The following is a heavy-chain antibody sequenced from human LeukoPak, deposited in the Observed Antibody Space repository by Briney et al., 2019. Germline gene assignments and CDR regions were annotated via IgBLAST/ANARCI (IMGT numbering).Heavy chain of an antibody. D-gene: IGHD3-10*01. Sequence: GGSLRLSCAASGFTVSSNYMSWVRQAPGKGLEWVSVIYSGGSTYYADSVKGRFTISRDNSKNTLYLQMNSLRAEDTAVYYCAREEVLLWFGELLPDAFDIWGQGTMVTVSS. V-gene: IGHV3-66*01. J-gene: IGHJ3*02. CDR1: GFTVSSNY. CDR2: IYSGGST. CDR3: AREEVLLWFGELLPDAFDI.